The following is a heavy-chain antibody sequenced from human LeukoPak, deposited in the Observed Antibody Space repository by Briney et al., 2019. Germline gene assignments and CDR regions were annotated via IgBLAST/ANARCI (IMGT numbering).Heavy chain of an antibody. V-gene: IGHV3-30*04. Sequence: GRSLRLSCAASGFTFSNYIMHWFGQPPGRGLDWVAVILENGSNQYYADSVKGRFTISRDNSKNTLYLQMNSLRAEDTAVYYCAREGYDAFDIWGQGTMVTVSS. CDR3: AREGYDAFDI. D-gene: IGHD5-12*01. CDR1: GFTFSNYI. CDR2: ILENGSNQ. J-gene: IGHJ3*02.